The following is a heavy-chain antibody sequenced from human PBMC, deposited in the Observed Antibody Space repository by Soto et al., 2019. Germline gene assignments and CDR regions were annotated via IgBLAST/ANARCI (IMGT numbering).Heavy chain of an antibody. Sequence: SGFTFSSYGMHWVHQAPGKGLEWVAVISYDGSNKYYADSVKGRFTISRDNSKNTLYLQMNSLRAEDPAEYYCAKDSSWFGETGFDYWGQGTLVTVSS. CDR1: GFTFSSYG. J-gene: IGHJ4*02. D-gene: IGHD3-10*01. V-gene: IGHV3-30*18. CDR3: AKDSSWFGETGFDY. CDR2: ISYDGSNK.